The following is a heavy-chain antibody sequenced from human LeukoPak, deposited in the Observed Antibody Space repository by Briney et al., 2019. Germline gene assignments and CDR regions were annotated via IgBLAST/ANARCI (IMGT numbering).Heavy chain of an antibody. CDR2: IYYSGST. Sequence: PSETLSLTCTVSGGSISSSSYYWGWIRQPPGKGLEWIGSIYYSGSTYYNPSLKSRVTISVDTSKNQFSLKLSSVTAADTAVYYCARAQDIVVVPAAVFYYYGMDVWGQGTTVAVSS. D-gene: IGHD2-2*01. CDR1: GGSISSSSYY. CDR3: ARAQDIVVVPAAVFYYYGMDV. V-gene: IGHV4-39*01. J-gene: IGHJ6*02.